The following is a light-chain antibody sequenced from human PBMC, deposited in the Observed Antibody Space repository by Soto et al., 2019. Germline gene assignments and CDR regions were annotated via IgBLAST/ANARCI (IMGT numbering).Light chain of an antibody. Sequence: IVMTQSPATLSVSPGERATLSCRASQSVSSNLAWYQQKPGQAPRLLIYGASTRATGIPDRFSGSGSGTEFTLTISRLEPEDFAVYYCQQYGSSLITFGQGTRLEIK. CDR3: QQYGSSLIT. V-gene: IGKV3D-15*01. J-gene: IGKJ5*01. CDR1: QSVSSN. CDR2: GAS.